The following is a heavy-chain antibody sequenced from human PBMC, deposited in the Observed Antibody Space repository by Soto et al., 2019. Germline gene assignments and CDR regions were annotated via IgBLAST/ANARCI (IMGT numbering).Heavy chain of an antibody. CDR2: LYSGGTT. J-gene: IGHJ6*02. Sequence: GGSLRLSCAASGFTFSSYWMSWVRQAPGKGLVWVSVLYSGGTTYYADSVKGRFTLSRDNSQNTLYLQMNSLRAEDTAVYYCARAVCSSGTCKYHTYNMDVWGQGTTVTVSS. D-gene: IGHD2-15*01. CDR1: GFTFSSYW. CDR3: ARAVCSSGTCKYHTYNMDV. V-gene: IGHV3-66*01.